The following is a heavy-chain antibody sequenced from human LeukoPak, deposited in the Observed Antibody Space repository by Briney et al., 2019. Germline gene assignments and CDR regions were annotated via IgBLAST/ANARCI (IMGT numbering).Heavy chain of an antibody. CDR3: ARKSPYDSSNTYFDY. J-gene: IGHJ4*01. V-gene: IGHV3-30-3*01. Sequence: TGGSLRLSCAASGFTFSTYAMHWVRQAPGKGLEWVAVISYDGSNKYYADSVKGRFTISRDNSKNTLYLQMNSLRAEDTAVYFCARKSPYDSSNTYFDYWGHGTLVTVSS. CDR2: ISYDGSNK. CDR1: GFTFSTYA. D-gene: IGHD4-11*01.